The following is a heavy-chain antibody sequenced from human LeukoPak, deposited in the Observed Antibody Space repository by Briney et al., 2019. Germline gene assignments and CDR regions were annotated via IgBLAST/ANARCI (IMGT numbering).Heavy chain of an antibody. CDR2: ISAYNGNT. J-gene: IGHJ5*02. CDR1: GYTFTSYG. V-gene: IGHV1-18*04. CDR3: ARDLGYGSGSHNWFDP. D-gene: IGHD3-10*01. Sequence: ASVKVSCKASGYTFTSYGISWVRQAPGQGLEWMGWISAYNGNTNYAQKLQGRVTMTTDTSTSTAYMELRSLRSDDTAVYYCARDLGYGSGSHNWFDPWGQGTLVTVSS.